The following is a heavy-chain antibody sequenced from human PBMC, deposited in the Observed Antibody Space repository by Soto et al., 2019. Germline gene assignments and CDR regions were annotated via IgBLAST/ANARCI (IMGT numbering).Heavy chain of an antibody. J-gene: IGHJ6*02. CDR3: ARGHHGLEF. CDR1: GLTFSGFY. Sequence: GGALRLSCACSGLTFSGFYMIGIRQAPGKGLDWVAYISPSGDSMSYADSVKGRFTIYRDNAQNSLYLQMNSLRVEDTAMYYCARGHHGLEFWGQGTTVTVSS. CDR2: ISPSGDSM. V-gene: IGHV3-11*01.